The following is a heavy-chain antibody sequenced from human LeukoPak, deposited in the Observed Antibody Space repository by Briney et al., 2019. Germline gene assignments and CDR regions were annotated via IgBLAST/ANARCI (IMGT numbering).Heavy chain of an antibody. CDR3: AGVLGATLKNAFDI. D-gene: IGHD1-26*01. V-gene: IGHV3-33*01. CDR2: IWYDGSNK. Sequence: PGGSLRLSCAASRFTFSSYGMNWVRQAPGKGLEWVAVIWYDGSNKYYADSVKGRFTISRDNSKNTLYLQMNSLRAEDTAVYYCAGVLGATLKNAFDIWGQGTMVTVSS. CDR1: RFTFSSYG. J-gene: IGHJ3*02.